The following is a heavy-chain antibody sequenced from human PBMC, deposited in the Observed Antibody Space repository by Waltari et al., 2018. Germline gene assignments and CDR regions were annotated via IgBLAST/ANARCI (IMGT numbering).Heavy chain of an antibody. CDR1: GFTFSSDG. CDR2: IWYDGSNK. J-gene: IGHJ6*02. V-gene: IGHV3-33*01. CDR3: ARELHIAVAGTAYYYYGMDV. Sequence: QVQLVESGGGVVQPGRSMGLACAAYGFTFSSDGMHWVPQAPGQGLGWVAVIWYDGSNKYYADSVKCRFTISRDNSKNTLYLQMNSLRAEDTAVYYCARELHIAVAGTAYYYYGMDVWGQGTTVTVSS. D-gene: IGHD6-19*01.